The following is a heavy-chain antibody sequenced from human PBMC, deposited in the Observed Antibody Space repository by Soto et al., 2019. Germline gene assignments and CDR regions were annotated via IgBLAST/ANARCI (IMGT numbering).Heavy chain of an antibody. Sequence: GASVKVSCKASGYTFTSYAMHWVRQAPGQRLEWMGWINAGNGNTKYSQKFQGRVTITRDTSASTAYMELSSLRSEDTAVYYCARSNLVVPAAASYYYYYMDVWGKGTTVTVSS. CDR1: GYTFTSYA. V-gene: IGHV1-3*01. J-gene: IGHJ6*03. CDR2: INAGNGNT. D-gene: IGHD2-2*01. CDR3: ARSNLVVPAAASYYYYYMDV.